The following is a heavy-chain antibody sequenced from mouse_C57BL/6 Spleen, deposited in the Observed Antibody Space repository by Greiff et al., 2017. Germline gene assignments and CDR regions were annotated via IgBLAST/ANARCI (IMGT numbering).Heavy chain of an antibody. CDR1: GYTFTSYW. V-gene: IGHV1-72*01. CDR2: IDPNSGGT. Sequence: QVQLQQPGAELVKPGDSVKLSCKASGYTFTSYWMNWVKQRPGRGLEWIGRIDPNSGGTKYNEKFKSKATLTVDKPSSTAYMQLSSLTSEDSAIYYCARGGIYYGNCDYAMDYWGQGTSVTVSS. D-gene: IGHD2-1*01. CDR3: ARGGIYYGNCDYAMDY. J-gene: IGHJ4*01.